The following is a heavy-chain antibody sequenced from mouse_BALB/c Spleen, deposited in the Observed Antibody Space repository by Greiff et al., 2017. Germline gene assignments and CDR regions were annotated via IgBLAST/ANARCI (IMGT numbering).Heavy chain of an antibody. D-gene: IGHD2-2*01. CDR1: GYTFTSYY. V-gene: IGHV1S56*01. J-gene: IGHJ2*01. CDR2: IYPGDGST. CDR3: ARGYYGYGDFDY. Sequence: VLLQQSGPELVKPGASVKMSCKASGYTFTSYYIHWVKQRPGQGLEWIGWIYPGDGSTKYNEKFKGKTTLTADKSSSTAYMLLSSLTSEDSAIYFCARGYYGYGDFDYWGQGTTLTVSS.